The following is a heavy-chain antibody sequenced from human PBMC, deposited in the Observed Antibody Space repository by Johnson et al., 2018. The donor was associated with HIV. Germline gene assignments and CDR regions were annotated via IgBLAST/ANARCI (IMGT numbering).Heavy chain of an antibody. V-gene: IGHV3-13*01. J-gene: IGHJ3*02. CDR2: IGTAGDT. D-gene: IGHD3-22*01. Sequence: MQLVESGGGVVQPGRSLRLSCAASGFTFDDYGMSWVRQVTGKGLEWVSAIGTAGDTYYPGSVKGRFTISRENAQNSLYLQMNSLTAGDTAMYYCVRVGHGSDYYRDAFDIWGQGTMVTVSS. CDR3: VRVGHGSDYYRDAFDI. CDR1: GFTFDDYG.